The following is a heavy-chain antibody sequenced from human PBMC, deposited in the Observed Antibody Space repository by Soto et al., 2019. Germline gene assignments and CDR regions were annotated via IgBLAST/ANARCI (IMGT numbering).Heavy chain of an antibody. CDR2: ISSTAGRTS. D-gene: IGHD3-10*01. Sequence: GGSLRLSCATSGFTFNTCPMTWVRQAPGKGLEWVSSISSTAGRTSSYADSVKGRFAISRDFSDNTVYLQMNNLRVDDTAVYFCAKGVLSFHYGMEVWGQGTTVTVSS. V-gene: IGHV3-23*01. CDR1: GFTFNTCP. J-gene: IGHJ6*02. CDR3: AKGVLSFHYGMEV.